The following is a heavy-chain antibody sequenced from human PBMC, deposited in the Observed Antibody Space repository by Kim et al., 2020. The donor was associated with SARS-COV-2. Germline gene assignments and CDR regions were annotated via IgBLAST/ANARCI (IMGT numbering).Heavy chain of an antibody. CDR3: ARDGNTMVRGVIRPYYYYGMDV. D-gene: IGHD3-10*01. CDR2: ISSSSSTI. Sequence: GGSLRLSCAASGFTFSTYSMNWVRQAPGKGLEWVSYISSSSSTIYYADSVKGRFTISRDNAKNSLYLQMNSLRAEDTAVYYCARDGNTMVRGVIRPYYYYGMDVWGQGTTVTVSS. J-gene: IGHJ6*02. CDR1: GFTFSTYS. V-gene: IGHV3-48*01.